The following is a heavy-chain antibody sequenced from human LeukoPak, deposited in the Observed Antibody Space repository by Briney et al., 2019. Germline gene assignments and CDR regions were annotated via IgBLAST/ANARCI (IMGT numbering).Heavy chain of an antibody. V-gene: IGHV4-59*08. CDR3: ARQGGGFWYFDL. CDR1: GGSISSYY. J-gene: IGHJ2*01. CDR2: IYYSGST. Sequence: SETLSLTCTVSGGSISSYYWSWIRQPPGKGLEWIGYIYYSGSTNYNSSLKSRVTISVDTSKNQFSLKLSSVTAADTAVYYCARQGGGFWYFDLWGRGTLVTVSS. D-gene: IGHD6-25*01.